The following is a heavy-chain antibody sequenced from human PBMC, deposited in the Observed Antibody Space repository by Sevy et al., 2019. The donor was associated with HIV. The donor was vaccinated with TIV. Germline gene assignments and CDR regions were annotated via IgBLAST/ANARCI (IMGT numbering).Heavy chain of an antibody. CDR2: ISSSSSYI. J-gene: IGHJ4*02. Sequence: GGSLRLSCAASGFTFSSYIMNWVRQAPGKGLEWVSSISSSSSYIYYADSVKGRFTISRDNAKNSLYLQMNSLRVEDTAVYYCARGVRDFWSGYPDYWGQETLVTVSS. CDR1: GFTFSSYI. V-gene: IGHV3-21*01. D-gene: IGHD3-3*01. CDR3: ARGVRDFWSGYPDY.